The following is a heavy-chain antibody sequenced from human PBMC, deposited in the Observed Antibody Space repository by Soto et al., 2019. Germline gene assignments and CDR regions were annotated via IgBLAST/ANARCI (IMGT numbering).Heavy chain of an antibody. CDR1: GYTFARFA. CDR2: INADNGNT. V-gene: IGHV1-3*01. CDR3: ASEGVRDSSTWIFDY. J-gene: IGHJ4*02. D-gene: IGHD6-13*01. Sequence: ASVKVSCKASGYTFARFAMNWVRQAPGQRLKWMGWINADNGNTKYSQKFQGRVTITADESTSTAYMELSSLRSEDTAVYYCASEGVRDSSTWIFDYWGQGTLVTVSS.